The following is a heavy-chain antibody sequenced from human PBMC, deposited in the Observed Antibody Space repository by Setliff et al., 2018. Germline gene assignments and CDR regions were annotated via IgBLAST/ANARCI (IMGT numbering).Heavy chain of an antibody. V-gene: IGHV1-18*01. CDR3: SRLVRYCTRTSCQRASGEDY. D-gene: IGHD2-2*01. CDR1: GYTFTNYA. CDR2: ISAYSGNT. J-gene: IGHJ4*02. Sequence: ASVKVSCKASGYTFTNYAINWVRQAPGQRFEWVGWISAYSGNTYYAQKFQGRVTMTTDTSTATAYLELRSLRSDDTAVYYCSRLVRYCTRTSCQRASGEDYWGQGTLVTV.